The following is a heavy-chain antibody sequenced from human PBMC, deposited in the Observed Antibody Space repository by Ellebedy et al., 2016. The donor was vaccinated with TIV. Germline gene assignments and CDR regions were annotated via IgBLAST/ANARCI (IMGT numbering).Heavy chain of an antibody. CDR1: GFTVNSNY. Sequence: GESLKISCVVSGFTVNSNYMSWVRQAPGKGLEWVSVISVGGSTYYADSVKGRFTISRDNSKNTLLLQMNSLRADDTAVYCCATETFNDADLILWGLFSMWGQGTTVTVSS. J-gene: IGHJ3*02. CDR3: ATETFNDADLILWGLFSM. CDR2: ISVGGST. V-gene: IGHV3-66*01. D-gene: IGHD3-10*01.